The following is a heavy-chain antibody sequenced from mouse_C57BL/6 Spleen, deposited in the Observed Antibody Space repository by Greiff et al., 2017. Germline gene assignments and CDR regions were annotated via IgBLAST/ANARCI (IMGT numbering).Heavy chain of an antibody. CDR3: AISKRYPYYFDY. CDR1: GYAFSSYW. CDR2: FYPGDGDT. Sequence: QVQLQQSGAELVKPGASVKISCKASGYAFSSYWMNWVKQRPGKGLEWIGQFYPGDGDTNYNGKFKGKATLTADKSSSTAYMQLSSLTSEDSAVYFCAISKRYPYYFDYWGQGTTLTVSS. V-gene: IGHV1-80*01. J-gene: IGHJ2*01. D-gene: IGHD2-14*01.